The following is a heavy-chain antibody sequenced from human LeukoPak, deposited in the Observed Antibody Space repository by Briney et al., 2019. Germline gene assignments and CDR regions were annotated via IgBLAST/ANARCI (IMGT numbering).Heavy chain of an antibody. V-gene: IGHV3-33*01. Sequence: GGSLRLSCAASGFTFSSYGMHWVRQAPGKGLEWVAVIWYDGSNKYYADSVKGRFTISRDNSKNTLYLQMNSLRAEDTAVYYCARGYYYDSSGYSDWGQGTLVTVSS. D-gene: IGHD3-22*01. CDR1: GFTFSSYG. CDR2: IWYDGSNK. CDR3: ARGYYYDSSGYSD. J-gene: IGHJ4*02.